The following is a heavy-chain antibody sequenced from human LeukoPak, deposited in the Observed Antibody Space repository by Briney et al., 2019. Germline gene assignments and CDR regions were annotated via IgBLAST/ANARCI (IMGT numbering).Heavy chain of an antibody. CDR2: INPNSGGT. V-gene: IGHV1-2*04. Sequence: ASVKVSCKASGYTFTSYDINWVRQAPGQGLEWMGWINPNSGGTNYAQKFQGWVTMTRDTSISTAYMELSRLRSDDTAVYYCARDFGMDVWGQGTTVTVSS. J-gene: IGHJ6*02. CDR1: GYTFTSYD. CDR3: ARDFGMDV.